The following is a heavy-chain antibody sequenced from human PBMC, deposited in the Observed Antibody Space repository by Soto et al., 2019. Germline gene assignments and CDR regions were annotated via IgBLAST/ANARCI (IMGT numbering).Heavy chain of an antibody. CDR1: GYTFTSYA. Sequence: ASVKVSCTASGYTFTSYAMHWVRQAPGQRLEWMGWINAGNGNTKYSQKFQGRVTITRDTSASTAYMELSSLRSVTAADTAVYYCAKGGWYEDHWGQGTLVTVSS. D-gene: IGHD6-19*01. J-gene: IGHJ4*02. CDR3: AKGGWYEDH. V-gene: IGHV1-3*01. CDR2: INAGNGNT.